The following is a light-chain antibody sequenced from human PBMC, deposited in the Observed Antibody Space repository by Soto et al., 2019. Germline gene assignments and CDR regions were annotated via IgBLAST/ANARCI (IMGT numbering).Light chain of an antibody. CDR3: CSYAGSYTFAWV. V-gene: IGLV2-11*01. J-gene: IGLJ3*02. Sequence: QSALTQPRSVSGSPGQSVTISCTGTSSDAGGYNYVSWYQQHPGNAPKLMIYDVSKPPSGVPDRFSGSKAGNTASLTVSGLQAEDEADYDCCSYAGSYTFAWVFGGGTKVTVL. CDR2: DVS. CDR1: SSDAGGYNY.